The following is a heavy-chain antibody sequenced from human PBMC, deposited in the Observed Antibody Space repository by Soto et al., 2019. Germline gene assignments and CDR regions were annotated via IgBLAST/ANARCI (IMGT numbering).Heavy chain of an antibody. CDR3: ARDANYGDYEGDY. CDR1: GFTFSSYA. J-gene: IGHJ4*02. CDR2: ISYDGSNK. V-gene: IGHV3-30-3*01. D-gene: IGHD4-17*01. Sequence: QVQLVESGGGVVQPGRSLRLSCAASGFTFSSYAMHWVRQAPGKGLEWVAVISYDGSNKYYADSVKGRFTISRDNSENTLYLQMNSLRAEDTAVYYCARDANYGDYEGDYWGQGTLVTVSS.